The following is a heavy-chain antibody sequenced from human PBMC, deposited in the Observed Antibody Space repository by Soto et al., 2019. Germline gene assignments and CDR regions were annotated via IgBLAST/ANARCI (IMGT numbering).Heavy chain of an antibody. CDR3: ARDALGGMDV. V-gene: IGHV4-59*01. CDR1: GGSISSYY. J-gene: IGHJ6*02. CDR2: IYYSGST. D-gene: IGHD3-16*01. Sequence: QVQLQESGPGLVKPSETLSLTCTVSGGSISSYYWSWIRQPPGKGLEWIGYIYYSGSTNYNPSLKSRVTISVDTSKNQFSLKLSSVTAADTAVYYCARDALGGMDVWGQGTTVTVSS.